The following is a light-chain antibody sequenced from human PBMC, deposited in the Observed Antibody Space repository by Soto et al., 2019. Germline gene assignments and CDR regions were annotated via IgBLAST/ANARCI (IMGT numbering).Light chain of an antibody. CDR3: QQHDNLPT. CDR2: DAS. J-gene: IGKJ5*01. Sequence: DIQMTQSPSSLSASVGYRFTITCQASQGIRNYLNWYHQKPGKAPRLLIYDASNLETGVPSRLSGSGAGTYLTFTINNLQPEDIATYYCQQHDNLPTFGQGTRLEIK. V-gene: IGKV1-33*01. CDR1: QGIRNY.